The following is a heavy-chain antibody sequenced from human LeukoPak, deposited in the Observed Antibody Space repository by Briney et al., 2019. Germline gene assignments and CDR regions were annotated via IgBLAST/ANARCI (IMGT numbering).Heavy chain of an antibody. CDR3: AKDGSAAAGSEVDY. CDR2: ISGSGGST. D-gene: IGHD6-13*01. CDR1: GFTFNSYA. V-gene: IGHV3-23*01. J-gene: IGHJ4*02. Sequence: GGSLRLSCAASGFTFNSYAMSWVRQAPGKGLEWVSAISGSGGSTYYADSVKGRFTISRDNSKNTLYLQMNSLRAEDTAVYYCAKDGSAAAGSEVDYWGQGTLVTVSS.